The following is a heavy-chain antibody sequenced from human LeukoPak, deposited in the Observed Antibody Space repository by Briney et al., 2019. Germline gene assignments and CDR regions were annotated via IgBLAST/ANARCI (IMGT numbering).Heavy chain of an antibody. D-gene: IGHD5-24*01. J-gene: IGHJ4*02. Sequence: GGSLRLSCAASGFTFSSYAMSWVRQAPGKGLEWVSAISGSGGSTYYADSVKGRFTISRDNAKNSLYLQMNSLRAEDTAVYYCARARDGYGTDYWGQGTLVTVSS. CDR2: ISGSGGST. CDR3: ARARDGYGTDY. CDR1: GFTFSSYA. V-gene: IGHV3-23*01.